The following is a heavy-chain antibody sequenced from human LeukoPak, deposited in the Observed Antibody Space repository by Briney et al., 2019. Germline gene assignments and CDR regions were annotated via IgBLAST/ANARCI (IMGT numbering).Heavy chain of an antibody. Sequence: ASVKVSCKASGYTFTNYYMRWVRQAPGQGLEWMGLINPTGISTNYAQKFRGRVTMTRDTSTTTVYMELSSLRSDDTAVYYCAREESGGYFDYWGQGTLVTVSS. D-gene: IGHD2-8*02. CDR1: GYTFTNYY. V-gene: IGHV1-46*01. J-gene: IGHJ4*02. CDR3: AREESGGYFDY. CDR2: INPTGIST.